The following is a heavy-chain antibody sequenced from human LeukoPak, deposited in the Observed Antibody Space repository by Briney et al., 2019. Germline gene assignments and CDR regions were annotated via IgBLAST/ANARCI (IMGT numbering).Heavy chain of an antibody. CDR1: GFTFNTYA. D-gene: IGHD6-13*01. CDR3: AKEFVAAVGHYFDY. CDR2: ISGSGANT. V-gene: IGHV3-23*01. J-gene: IGHJ4*02. Sequence: GGSLRLSCAASGFTFNTYAMTWVRQAPGKGLEWVSSISGSGANTYYADSVKGRFTISRDNSKNTLSLQFNSLRVEDTAVYYCAKEFVAAVGHYFDYWGQGTLVTVSS.